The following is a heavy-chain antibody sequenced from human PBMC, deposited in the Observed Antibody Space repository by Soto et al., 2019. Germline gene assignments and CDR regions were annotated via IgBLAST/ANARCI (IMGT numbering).Heavy chain of an antibody. J-gene: IGHJ5*02. CDR2: IKVYSGYT. Sequence: QLQLVQSAAEVKKPGASVRVSCKAYGYPFIKYGISWIRQAPEQGLEWMGWIKVYSGYTNYAQKFQGRVTMTADTSSDTAFMELRSLRLDDTAVYFCATSYDTGFDPWGQGTLVSVSS. CDR3: ATSYDTGFDP. V-gene: IGHV1-18*04. CDR1: GYPFIKYG. D-gene: IGHD3-9*01.